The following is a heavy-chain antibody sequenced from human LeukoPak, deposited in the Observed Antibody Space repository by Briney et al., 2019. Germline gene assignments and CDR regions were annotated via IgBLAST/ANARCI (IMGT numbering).Heavy chain of an antibody. CDR2: IKQDGSEK. D-gene: IGHD2-2*01. Sequence: QSGGSLRLSCAASGFTFSSYWMSWVRQAPGKGLEWVANIKQDGSEKYYVDSVKGRFTISRNNAKNSLYLQMNSLRAEDTAVYYCARDLRYCSSTSCSSTFDYWGQGTLVTVSS. CDR1: GFTFSSYW. J-gene: IGHJ4*02. V-gene: IGHV3-7*01. CDR3: ARDLRYCSSTSCSSTFDY.